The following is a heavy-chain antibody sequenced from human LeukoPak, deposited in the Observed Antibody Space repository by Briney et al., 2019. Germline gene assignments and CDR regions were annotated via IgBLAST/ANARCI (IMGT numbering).Heavy chain of an antibody. CDR2: ISGDGGST. Sequence: GGSLRLSCAASGFTFDDYAMNWVRQAPGKGLEWVSLISGDGGSTYYADSVKGRFTISRDNSKNSLYLQMNSLRTEDTALYYCAKDIVSSWYELDYYGMDVWGQGTTVTVSS. D-gene: IGHD6-13*01. CDR3: AKDIVSSWYELDYYGMDV. J-gene: IGHJ6*02. V-gene: IGHV3-43*02. CDR1: GFTFDDYA.